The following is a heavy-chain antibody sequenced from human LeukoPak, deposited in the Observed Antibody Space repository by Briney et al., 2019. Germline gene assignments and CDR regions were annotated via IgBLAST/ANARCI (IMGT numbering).Heavy chain of an antibody. CDR1: GFTFSTFW. Sequence: GVALRLCCAASGFTFSTFWMSWVRQAPGRGVEGVANIQQDGSAKYYVDSVKGRFTISRDNAKNSLYLQMNSLRAEDTAVYYCARFSLYDNSGYYSWLFDFWGQGTLVTVSS. D-gene: IGHD3-22*01. CDR3: ARFSLYDNSGYYSWLFDF. V-gene: IGHV3-7*01. J-gene: IGHJ4*02. CDR2: IQQDGSAK.